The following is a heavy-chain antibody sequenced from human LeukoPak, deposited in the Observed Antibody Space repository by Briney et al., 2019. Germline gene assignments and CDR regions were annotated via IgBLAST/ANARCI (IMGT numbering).Heavy chain of an antibody. CDR1: GYTFTNFD. CDR2: MNPKTGNT. CDR3: AREMATIPGCFDY. J-gene: IGHJ4*02. Sequence: GASVKVSCKASGYTFTNFDINWVRQATGQGLEWMGWMNPKTGNTGSAQKLQGRVTISGNTSISTAYMELSSLRSEDTAVYYCAREMATIPGCFDYWGQGTLVTVSS. D-gene: IGHD5-24*01. V-gene: IGHV1-8*01.